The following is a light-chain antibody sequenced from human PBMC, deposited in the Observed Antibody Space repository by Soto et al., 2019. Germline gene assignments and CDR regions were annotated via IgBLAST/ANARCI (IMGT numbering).Light chain of an antibody. CDR1: QSIRSK. V-gene: IGKV1-39*01. CDR3: QQGYSNPIS. Sequence: DIQMTQSPSSLSASVGDRVTISCRASQSIRSKLTWYEQKPGEAPKPLIYTASSLYSGVPSRFSGSGSGTDFTLTISSLQPEDFATYFCQQGYSNPISFGQGTRLEI. CDR2: TAS. J-gene: IGKJ5*01.